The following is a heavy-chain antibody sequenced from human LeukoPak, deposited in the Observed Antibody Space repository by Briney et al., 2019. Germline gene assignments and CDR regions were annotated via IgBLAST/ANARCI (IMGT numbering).Heavy chain of an antibody. D-gene: IGHD4-23*01. V-gene: IGHV4-61*02. CDR1: GGSISSGSYS. Sequence: SETLSPTCTVSGGSISSGSYSWSWIRQPAGKGLEWIGRIYTSGSTNYNPSLKSRVTISVDTSKNQFSLKLSSVTAADTAVYYCAGDGGSKPDYGGNYWFDPWGQGTLVTVSS. CDR2: IYTSGST. CDR3: AGDGGSKPDYGGNYWFDP. J-gene: IGHJ5*02.